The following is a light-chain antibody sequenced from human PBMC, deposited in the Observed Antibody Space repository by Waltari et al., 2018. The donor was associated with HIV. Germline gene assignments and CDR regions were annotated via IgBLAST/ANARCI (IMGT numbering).Light chain of an antibody. V-gene: IGLV1-44*01. J-gene: IGLJ1*01. Sequence: QSVLTQPPSASGTPGQRVTISCSGSSSNIGRNSVSWFQQLPGTAPKLLIYTDDQRPSGVPDRFSGSKSGTSGSLAISGLQSDDEADYYCCSCPRSGIRYVFGTGTKVTVL. CDR3: CSCPRSGIRYV. CDR2: TDD. CDR1: SSNIGRNS.